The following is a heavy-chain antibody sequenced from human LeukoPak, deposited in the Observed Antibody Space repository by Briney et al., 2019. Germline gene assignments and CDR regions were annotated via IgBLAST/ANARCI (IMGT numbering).Heavy chain of an antibody. J-gene: IGHJ3*02. CDR3: ARDVGYCSSTSCYSVHDAFDI. V-gene: IGHV1-18*01. CDR2: ISAYNGNT. D-gene: IGHD2-2*02. CDR1: GYTFTSYG. Sequence: ASVKVSCKASGYTFTSYGISWVRQAPGQGLEWMGRISAYNGNTNYAQKLQGRVTMTTDTSTSTAYMELRSLRSDDTAVYYCARDVGYCSSTSCYSVHDAFDIWGQGTMVTVSS.